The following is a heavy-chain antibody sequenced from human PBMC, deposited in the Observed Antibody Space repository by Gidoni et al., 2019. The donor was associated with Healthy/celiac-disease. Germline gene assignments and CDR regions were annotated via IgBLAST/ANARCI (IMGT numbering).Heavy chain of an antibody. CDR3: TTDGNYDILTGYYDPDAFDI. Sequence: EVQLVESGGGLVKPGGSLRLSCAASGFPFSNAWMSWVRQAPGKGLEWVGRIKSKTDGGTTDYAAPVKGRFTISRDDSKNTLYLQMNSLKTEDTAVYYCTTDGNYDILTGYYDPDAFDIWGQGTMVTVSS. CDR1: GFPFSNAW. D-gene: IGHD3-9*01. V-gene: IGHV3-15*01. J-gene: IGHJ3*02. CDR2: IKSKTDGGTT.